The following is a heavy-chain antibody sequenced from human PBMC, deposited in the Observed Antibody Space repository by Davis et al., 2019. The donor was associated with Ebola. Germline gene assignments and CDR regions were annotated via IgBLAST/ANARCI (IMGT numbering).Heavy chain of an antibody. CDR3: ARVSALWTTFDY. CDR1: GYTFTSYA. J-gene: IGHJ4*02. D-gene: IGHD3-10*01. CDR2: INAGNGNT. V-gene: IGHV1-3*01. Sequence: ASVKVSCKASGYTFTSYAMHWVRQAPGQRLEWMGWINAGNGNTKYSQKFQGRVTITRDTSASTAYMELSSLRSDDTAVYYCARVSALWTTFDYWGQGTLVTVSS.